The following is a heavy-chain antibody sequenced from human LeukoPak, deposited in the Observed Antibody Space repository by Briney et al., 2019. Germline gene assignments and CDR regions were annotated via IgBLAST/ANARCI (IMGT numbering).Heavy chain of an antibody. CDR2: INTNTGNP. V-gene: IGHV7-4-1*02. CDR3: AGTYGSGSPNALDI. Sequence: ASVKVSCKASGYTFTSYAMNWVRQAPGQGLEWMGWINTNTGNPTYAQGFTGRFVFSLDTSVSTAYLQISSLKAEDTAVYYYAGTYGSGSPNALDIWGQGTMVTVSS. CDR1: GYTFTSYA. D-gene: IGHD3-10*01. J-gene: IGHJ3*02.